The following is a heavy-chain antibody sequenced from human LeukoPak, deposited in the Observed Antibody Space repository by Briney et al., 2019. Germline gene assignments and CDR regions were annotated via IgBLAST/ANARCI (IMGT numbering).Heavy chain of an antibody. CDR2: ITHTGNT. J-gene: IGHJ4*02. D-gene: IGHD3-3*01. CDR1: GASFSASS. Sequence: SETLSLTCAVDGASFSASSWTLIRQPPGKGLEWIGEITHTGNTTYNPSLKSRVTISVDTSKNQFSMKLSSVTAADTAVYYCARRGGLTFLGMVMEYYFDSWSQGSLVTVSS. V-gene: IGHV4-34*01. CDR3: ARRGGLTFLGMVMEYYFDS.